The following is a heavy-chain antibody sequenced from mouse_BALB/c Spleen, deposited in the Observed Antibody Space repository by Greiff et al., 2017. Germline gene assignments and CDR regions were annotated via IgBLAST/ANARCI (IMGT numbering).Heavy chain of an antibody. CDR2: INPSNGGT. CDR1: GYTFTSYY. J-gene: IGHJ3*01. D-gene: IGHD1-1*01. Sequence: VQLQQPGAELVKPGASVKLSCKASGYTFTSYYMYWVKQRPGQGLEWIGGINPSNGGTNFNEKFKSKATLTVDKSSSTAYMQLSSLTSEDSAVYYCTRCYYGSSLGFADWGQGTLVTVAA. V-gene: IGHV1S81*02. CDR3: TRCYYGSSLGFAD.